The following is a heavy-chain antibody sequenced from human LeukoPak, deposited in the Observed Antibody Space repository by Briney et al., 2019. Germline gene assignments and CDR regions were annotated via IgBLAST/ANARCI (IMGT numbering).Heavy chain of an antibody. J-gene: IGHJ4*02. Sequence: GESLKISCKASGXSFTSYGXXWVRXMPGXXLEWMGFIYPGDSDTRYSPSFQGQVTISADKSITTASLEWSSLKASDTAMYYCARSKEIDYWGQGTLVTVSS. D-gene: IGHD5-24*01. CDR2: IYPGDSDT. V-gene: IGHV5-51*01. CDR3: ARSKEIDY. CDR1: GXSFTSYG.